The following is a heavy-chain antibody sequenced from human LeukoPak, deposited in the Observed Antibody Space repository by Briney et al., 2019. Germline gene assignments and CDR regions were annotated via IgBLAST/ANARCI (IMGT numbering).Heavy chain of an antibody. CDR3: ARCMGECQLVSWFDP. D-gene: IGHD3-16*01. V-gene: IGHV1-69*05. CDR2: TIPIFGTA. CDR1: GGTFSCYP. J-gene: IGHJ5*02. Sequence: SVKVACKASGGTFSCYPITWVRQAPGQGLEWMGGTIPIFGTANYAQKFQGRVTITTDESTSTAYMELSSLRSEDTAVYYCARCMGECQLVSWFDPWGQGTLVTVSS.